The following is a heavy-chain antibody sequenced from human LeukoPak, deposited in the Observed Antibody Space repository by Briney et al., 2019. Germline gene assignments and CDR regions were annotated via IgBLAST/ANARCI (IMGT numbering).Heavy chain of an antibody. Sequence: SETLSLTCTVSGGSISSYYWSWIRQPPGKGLEWIGYIYYSGSTNYNPSLKSRVTISVDTSKNQFSLKLSSVTAADTAVYYCARRKGARWFDPWGQGTLVTVSS. J-gene: IGHJ5*02. V-gene: IGHV4-59*12. D-gene: IGHD1-26*01. CDR3: ARRKGARWFDP. CDR2: IYYSGST. CDR1: GGSISSYY.